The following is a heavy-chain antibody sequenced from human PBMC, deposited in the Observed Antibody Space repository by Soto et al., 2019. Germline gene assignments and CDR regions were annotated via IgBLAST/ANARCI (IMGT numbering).Heavy chain of an antibody. CDR2: TFNFDGSL. J-gene: IGHJ3*01. Sequence: EVQLVESGGRLVKPGGSLRLSCAASGFALSTYSIGWVRQAPGKGLEWVSFTFNFDGSLYYADSVKGRFAISRDKAKNSVYLQMNSLRAEDTAVYYCAREEGYCGGGSCFRSAFDLWGQGTVVTVSS. V-gene: IGHV3-21*01. CDR1: GFALSTYS. CDR3: AREEGYCGGGSCFRSAFDL. D-gene: IGHD2-15*01.